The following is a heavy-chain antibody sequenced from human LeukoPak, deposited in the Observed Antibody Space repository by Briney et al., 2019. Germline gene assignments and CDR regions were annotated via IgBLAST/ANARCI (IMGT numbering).Heavy chain of an antibody. CDR3: ARAVAARYETDY. Sequence: GASVKVSCKASGGTFSSYAISWVRQAPGQGLEWMGWISAYNGNTNYAQKLQGRVTMTTDTSTSTAYMELRSLRSDDTAVYYCARAVAARYETDYWGQGTLVTVSS. D-gene: IGHD6-19*01. CDR1: GGTFSSYA. J-gene: IGHJ4*02. V-gene: IGHV1-18*01. CDR2: ISAYNGNT.